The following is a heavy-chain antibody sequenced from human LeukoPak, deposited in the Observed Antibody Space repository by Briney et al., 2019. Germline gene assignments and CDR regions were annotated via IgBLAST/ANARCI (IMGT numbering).Heavy chain of an antibody. CDR2: IGFRDGTT. V-gene: IGHV3-48*03. CDR3: ARDRMHCTGVGCYSLRFFDL. CDR1: GFTLSAHD. J-gene: IGHJ2*01. D-gene: IGHD2-15*01. Sequence: PGGSLRLSCVASGFTLSAHDVNWVRQAAGGGPECVSYIGFRDGTTWYADSVKGRLTISRENAKNSLYLQMNNLRAEDTGIYYCARDRMHCTGVGCYSLRFFDLWGRGTLVTVSS.